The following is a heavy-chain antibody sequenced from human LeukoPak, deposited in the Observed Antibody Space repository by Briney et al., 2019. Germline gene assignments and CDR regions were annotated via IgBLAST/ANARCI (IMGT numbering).Heavy chain of an antibody. V-gene: IGHV3-7*01. D-gene: IGHD3-22*01. CDR1: GFSMSVYW. CDR2: IKQDGSER. CDR3: ARDWGAYYHFFDY. J-gene: IGHJ4*02. Sequence: GGSLRLSCEASGFSMSVYWMSWIRQAPGKGLEWVGNIKQDGSERNYVDSVKGRFTISRDNAKKSLYLQMNSLRAEDTAVYYCARDWGAYYHFFDYWGQGTLVTVSS.